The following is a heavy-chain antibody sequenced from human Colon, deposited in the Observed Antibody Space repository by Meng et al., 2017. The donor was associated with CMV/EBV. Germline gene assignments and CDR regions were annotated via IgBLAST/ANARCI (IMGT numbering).Heavy chain of an antibody. J-gene: IGHJ5*02. D-gene: IGHD5-18*01. CDR3: ARPDGGIQIWSWVDP. CDR2: IHYSGTT. CDR1: GSISSSSYY. V-gene: IGHV4-39*01. Sequence: GSISSSSYYWGWVRQPPGKGPEWIGNIHYSGTTYYNPSLKSRVTFSLDTSKNQFSLKLTSVTAADTAVYYCARPDGGIQIWSWVDPWGPGTLVTVSS.